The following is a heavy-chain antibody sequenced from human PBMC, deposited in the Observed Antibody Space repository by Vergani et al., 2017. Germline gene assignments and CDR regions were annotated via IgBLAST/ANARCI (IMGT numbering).Heavy chain of an antibody. V-gene: IGHV3-23*01. CDR3: AKAVPYDSSGYYDY. D-gene: IGHD3-22*01. CDR2: ISGSGGST. J-gene: IGHJ4*02. Sequence: EVQLLESGGGLVQPGGSLRLSCAASGFTFSSYAMSWVRQAPGKGLEWVSAISGSGGSTYYADAVKGRFTISRDNSKNTLYLQMNRLRAEDTAVYYCAKAVPYDSSGYYDYWGQGTLVTVSS. CDR1: GFTFSSYA.